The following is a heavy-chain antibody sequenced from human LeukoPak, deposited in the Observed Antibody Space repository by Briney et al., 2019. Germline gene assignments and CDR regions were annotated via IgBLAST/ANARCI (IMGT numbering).Heavy chain of an antibody. J-gene: IGHJ4*02. D-gene: IGHD3-22*01. Sequence: ASVKVSCKASGYTFTSYDINWVRQATGQGLEWMGCMNPNSGNTGYAQKFQGSVTMTRNTSISTAYMELSSLRSEDTAVYYCARGRWMGYYDSSGYYYPFWGQGTLVTVSS. CDR3: ARGRWMGYYDSSGYYYPF. CDR1: GYTFTSYD. CDR2: MNPNSGNT. V-gene: IGHV1-8*01.